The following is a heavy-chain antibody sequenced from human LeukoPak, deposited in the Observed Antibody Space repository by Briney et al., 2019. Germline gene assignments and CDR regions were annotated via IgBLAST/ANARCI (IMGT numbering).Heavy chain of an antibody. CDR2: IKQDGSEK. J-gene: IGHJ4*02. CDR3: ARARDQWLVTGGY. Sequence: GGSLRLPCAASGFTFSSYWMSWVRQAPGKGLEWVANIKQDGSEKYYVDSVKGRFTISRDNAKNSLYLQMNSLRAEDTAVYYCARARDQWLVTGGYWGQGTLVTVSS. CDR1: GFTFSSYW. D-gene: IGHD6-19*01. V-gene: IGHV3-7*04.